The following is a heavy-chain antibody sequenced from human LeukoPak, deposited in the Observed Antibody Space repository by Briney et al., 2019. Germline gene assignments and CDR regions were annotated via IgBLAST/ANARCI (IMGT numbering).Heavy chain of an antibody. Sequence: GGSLRLSCAASGFTFSSYGMTCVRQAPGKGLEWVSAISRSGGDTEYADSVKGRFTISRDNSKNTLYMQMNSLRAEDAAVYYCAKPTYYETSTGSRGGFDHWGQGTLVTVSS. D-gene: IGHD3-9*01. CDR3: AKPTYYETSTGSRGGFDH. V-gene: IGHV3-23*01. J-gene: IGHJ4*02. CDR2: ISRSGGDT. CDR1: GFTFSSYG.